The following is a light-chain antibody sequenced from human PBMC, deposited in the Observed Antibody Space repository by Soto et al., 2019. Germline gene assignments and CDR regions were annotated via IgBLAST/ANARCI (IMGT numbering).Light chain of an antibody. V-gene: IGKV4-1*01. CDR1: PNILYSSDNKNY. CDR3: QQRSNWPLT. Sequence: DIVLTPAPAHLAVSLGAWDTINCKSSPNILYSSDNKNYLSWYQQRPGQPPKLLFYWASTRESGVPARFSGSGSGTDFTLTISSLEPEDFAVYYCQQRSNWPLTFGGGTKVDIK. CDR2: WAS. J-gene: IGKJ4*01.